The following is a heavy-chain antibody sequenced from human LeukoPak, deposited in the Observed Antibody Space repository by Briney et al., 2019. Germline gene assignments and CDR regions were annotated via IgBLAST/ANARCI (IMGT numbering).Heavy chain of an antibody. CDR3: AKDEGNTAMVVYYFGY. J-gene: IGHJ4*02. Sequence: GGSLRLSCAASGFTFSSYWMSWVRQAPGKGLEWVAVISYDGSNKYYADSVKGRFTISRGNSKNTLYLQMNSLRAEDTAVYYCAKDEGNTAMVVYYFGYWGQGTLVTVSS. D-gene: IGHD5-18*01. CDR1: GFTFSSYW. CDR2: ISYDGSNK. V-gene: IGHV3-30*18.